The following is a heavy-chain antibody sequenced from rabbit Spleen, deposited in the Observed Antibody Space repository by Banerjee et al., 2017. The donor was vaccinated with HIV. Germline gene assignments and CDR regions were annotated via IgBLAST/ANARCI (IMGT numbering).Heavy chain of an antibody. CDR1: GVSFSGDSY. Sequence: QSLEESGGDLVKPGASLTLTCIASGVSFSGDSYMCWVRQAPGKGPEWIACIDAGSSGFTYFTSWAKGRFTISKTSSTTVTLQMTSLTAADTATYFCARDTSTSFSSCGMDLWGPGTLVTVS. CDR3: ARDTSTSFSSCGMDL. J-gene: IGHJ6*01. V-gene: IGHV1S40*01. D-gene: IGHD1-1*01. CDR2: IDAGSSGFT.